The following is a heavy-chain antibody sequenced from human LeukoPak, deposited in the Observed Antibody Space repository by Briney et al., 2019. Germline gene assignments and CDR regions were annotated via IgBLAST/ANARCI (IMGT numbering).Heavy chain of an antibody. V-gene: IGHV4-61*02. CDR1: GGSISSGNYY. D-gene: IGHD2-2*01. J-gene: IGHJ3*01. CDR3: ARGPMAQHAFDF. Sequence: SETLSLTCTVSGGSISSGNYYWSWIRQPAGSGLEWVGRIYTTGYTNYNPSLKSRISISLDTSENRFSLKLTSVTAADTALYYCARGPMAQHAFDFWGRGTLVTVSS. CDR2: IYTTGYT.